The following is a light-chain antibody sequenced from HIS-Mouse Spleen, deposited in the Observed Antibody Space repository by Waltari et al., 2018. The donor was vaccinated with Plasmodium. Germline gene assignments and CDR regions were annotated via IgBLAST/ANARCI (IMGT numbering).Light chain of an antibody. Sequence: ELVLTQSPGPLSLSPGERATLSCRASQSVTSSYLAWYQRKPGQAPRLLIYGASSRATGSPDRFSGSGSGTDFTLTISRLEPEDFAVYYCQQYGSSSWTFGQGTKVEIK. CDR1: QSVTSSY. J-gene: IGKJ1*01. V-gene: IGKV3-20*01. CDR2: GAS. CDR3: QQYGSSSWT.